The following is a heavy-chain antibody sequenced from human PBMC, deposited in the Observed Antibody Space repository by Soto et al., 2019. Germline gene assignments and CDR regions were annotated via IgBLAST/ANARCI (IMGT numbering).Heavy chain of an antibody. CDR3: ARGDYGGNSYFGDFWFDP. V-gene: IGHV1-69*06. CDR2: IIPIFGTA. CDR1: GGTFSSYA. Sequence: SVKVSCKASGGTFSSYAISWVRQAPGQGLEWMGGIIPIFGTANYAQKFQGRVTITADKSTSTAYMELSSLRSEDTAVYYCARGDYGGNSYFGDFWFDPWGQGTLVTVSS. D-gene: IGHD2-21*02. J-gene: IGHJ5*02.